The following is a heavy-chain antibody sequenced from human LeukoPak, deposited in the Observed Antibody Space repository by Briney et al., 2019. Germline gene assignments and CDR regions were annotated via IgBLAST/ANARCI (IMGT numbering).Heavy chain of an antibody. V-gene: IGHV1-69*13. Sequence: SVKVSCKASGGTFSSYAISWVRQAPGQGLEWMGGIIPIFGTANYAQKFQGRVTITADESTSTAYMELSSLRSEDTAVYYCAAGVVPAAMRAGFLDYYYYYMDVWGKGTTVTISS. CDR1: GGTFSSYA. D-gene: IGHD2-2*01. J-gene: IGHJ6*03. CDR2: IIPIFGTA. CDR3: AAGVVPAAMRAGFLDYYYYYMDV.